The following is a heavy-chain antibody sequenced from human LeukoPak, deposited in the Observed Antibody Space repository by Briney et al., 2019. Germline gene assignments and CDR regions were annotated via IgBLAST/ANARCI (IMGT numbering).Heavy chain of an antibody. J-gene: IGHJ5*02. D-gene: IGHD2-2*01. Sequence: SETLSLTCTVSGGSISSYYWSWIRQPPGKGLEWIGYIYYSGSTNYNPSLKSRAIISVDTSKNQFSLKLSSVTAADTAVYYCARIEVLCSSTSCPRWFDPWGQGTLVTVSS. CDR3: ARIEVLCSSTSCPRWFDP. CDR2: IYYSGST. CDR1: GGSISSYY. V-gene: IGHV4-59*01.